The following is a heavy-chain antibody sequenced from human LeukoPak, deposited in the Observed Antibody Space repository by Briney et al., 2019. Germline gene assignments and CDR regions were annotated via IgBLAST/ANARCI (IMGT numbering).Heavy chain of an antibody. D-gene: IGHD3-9*01. CDR3: ARDYRYDILAGTNWFDP. CDR2: MMPIFGTA. J-gene: IGHJ5*01. Sequence: ASVKVPRKASRGILSSYAIRWVRQAPGPGLEGVGGMMPIFGTAHYPQKFQGGVTHTADKSTNTEYMEMTSLRSEDTAVYYCARDYRYDILAGTNWFDPWGQGTLVTVSS. CDR1: RGILSSYA. V-gene: IGHV1-69*06.